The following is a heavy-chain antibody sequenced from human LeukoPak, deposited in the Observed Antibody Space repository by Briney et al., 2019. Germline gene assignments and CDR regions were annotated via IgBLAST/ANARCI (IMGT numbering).Heavy chain of an antibody. CDR2: ISSSGSTI. Sequence: PGGSLRLSCAASGFTFSSYEMNWVRQAPGKGLEWVSYISSSGSTIYYADSVKGRFTNSRDNAKNSLYLQMNSLRAEDTAVYYCASLSGYYYYGSGSVDYWGQGTLVTVSS. CDR1: GFTFSSYE. J-gene: IGHJ4*02. D-gene: IGHD3-10*01. V-gene: IGHV3-48*03. CDR3: ASLSGYYYYGSGSVDY.